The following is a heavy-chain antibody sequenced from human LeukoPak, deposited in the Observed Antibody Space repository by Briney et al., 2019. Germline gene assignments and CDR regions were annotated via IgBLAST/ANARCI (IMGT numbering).Heavy chain of an antibody. CDR3: ARVQLLSGAFVS. D-gene: IGHD3-10*01. CDR1: GGSVSSDY. J-gene: IGHJ3*02. Sequence: ASQRLSLACTVAGGSVSSDYCSWTRQQPGKGLGWLGYIYYSGSTNYNPSLKSRVTISVDTSKNHFSLKLSSVPAADTAVYYCARVQLLSGAFVSWGQGTMITVSS. CDR2: IYYSGST. V-gene: IGHV4-59*02.